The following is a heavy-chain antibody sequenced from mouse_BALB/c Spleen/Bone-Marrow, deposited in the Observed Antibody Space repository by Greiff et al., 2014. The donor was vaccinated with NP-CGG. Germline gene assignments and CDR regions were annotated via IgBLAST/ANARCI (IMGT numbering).Heavy chain of an antibody. J-gene: IGHJ3*01. D-gene: IGHD2-3*01. V-gene: IGHV14-3*02. CDR2: IDPASGNT. CDR1: GFNIKDTF. Sequence: VTLKESGADLVKPGASVKLSCTTSGFNIKDTFMHWVKQRPEQGLEWIGRIDPASGNTKYDPKFQGMATITADTSSNKVSLQLSGLTSEDTAVYYCAHDAPFTYWGQGTLVTVSA. CDR3: AHDAPFTY.